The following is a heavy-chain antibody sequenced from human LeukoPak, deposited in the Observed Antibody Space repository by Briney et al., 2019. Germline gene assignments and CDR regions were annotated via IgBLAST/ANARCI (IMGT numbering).Heavy chain of an antibody. Sequence: GGSLRLSCAASGFTFSGYGMDWVRQAPGKGLEWVAVIWYDGSNKYYADAVKGRFTISRDNSKNTLYLQMNSLRAEDTAVYYCARDVQQLAFDYWGQGTLVTVSS. V-gene: IGHV3-33*01. CDR2: IWYDGSNK. J-gene: IGHJ4*02. CDR1: GFTFSGYG. D-gene: IGHD6-13*01. CDR3: ARDVQQLAFDY.